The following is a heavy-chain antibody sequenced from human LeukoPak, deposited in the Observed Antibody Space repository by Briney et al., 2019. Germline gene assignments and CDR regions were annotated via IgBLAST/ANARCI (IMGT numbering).Heavy chain of an antibody. J-gene: IGHJ2*01. CDR3: ARSRDGYNLWYFDL. Sequence: GGSLRLSCAASGFTFSSYDMHWVRQPTGKGLEWVSTIGTADDTYYPGSVKGRFTLSRENAKNSLYLQMNSLRAGDTAVYYCARSRDGYNLWYFDLWGRGTLVTVSS. D-gene: IGHD5-24*01. V-gene: IGHV3-13*01. CDR2: IGTADDT. CDR1: GFTFSSYD.